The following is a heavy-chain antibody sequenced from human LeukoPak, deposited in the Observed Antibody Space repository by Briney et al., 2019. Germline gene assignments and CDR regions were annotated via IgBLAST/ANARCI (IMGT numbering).Heavy chain of an antibody. J-gene: IGHJ4*02. V-gene: IGHV4-39*01. Sequence: PSETLSLTCTVSGGSISSSSYYWGWIRQPPGKGLEWIGSIYYSGSTYYNPSLKSRVTISVDTSKYQFSLKLSSVTAADTAVYYCARQAPGYSYGYVYWGQGTLVTVSS. CDR1: GGSISSSSYY. CDR2: IYYSGST. CDR3: ARQAPGYSYGYVY. D-gene: IGHD5-18*01.